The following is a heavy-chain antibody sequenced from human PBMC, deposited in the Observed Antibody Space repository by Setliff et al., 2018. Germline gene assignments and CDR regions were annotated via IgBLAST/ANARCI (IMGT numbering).Heavy chain of an antibody. CDR3: ARGQYNSGYYGEPSSYYFDS. D-gene: IGHD5-12*01. Sequence: SETLSLTCTVSGGSMNPYYWSWIRLPPGKGLEWIGYVSASGSTKYSPSLESRLTIFMDSSKSQFSLWLSSVTAADTATHYCARGQYNSGYYGEPSSYYFDSWVPETLLVTVSS. CDR2: VSASGST. J-gene: IGHJ4*03. V-gene: IGHV4-4*08. CDR1: GGSMNPYY.